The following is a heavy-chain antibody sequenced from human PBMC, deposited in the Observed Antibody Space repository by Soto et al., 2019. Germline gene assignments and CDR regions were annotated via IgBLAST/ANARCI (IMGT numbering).Heavy chain of an antibody. CDR2: ITGSGGST. Sequence: PGGSLRLSCAGSGFTLSSGDINWVRQAPGKGLDWVSGITGSGGSTFYADSVRGRFTISRDNSKNTLYLEMSSLRAEDTAIYYCAKVNWGPGARIWGQGTMVTVSS. CDR1: GFTLSSGD. J-gene: IGHJ3*01. D-gene: IGHD7-27*01. CDR3: AKVNWGPGARI. V-gene: IGHV3-23*01.